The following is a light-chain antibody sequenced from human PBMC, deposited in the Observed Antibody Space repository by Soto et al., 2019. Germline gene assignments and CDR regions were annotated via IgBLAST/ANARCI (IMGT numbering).Light chain of an antibody. CDR3: TSYTSSSTNDV. CDR1: SSDIGGYNY. V-gene: IGLV2-14*01. CDR2: EVT. Sequence: QSALTQPASVSGSPGQSITISCTGTSSDIGGYNYVSWYQQHPGKAPKLMIYEVTNRPSGLSNRFSGSKSCNTASLTISGLQAEDEADYYCTSYTSSSTNDVFGTGTKVTVL. J-gene: IGLJ1*01.